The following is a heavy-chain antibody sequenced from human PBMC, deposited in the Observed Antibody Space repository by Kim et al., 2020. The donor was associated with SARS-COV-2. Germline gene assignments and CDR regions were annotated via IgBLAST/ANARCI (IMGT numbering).Heavy chain of an antibody. D-gene: IGHD3-22*01. J-gene: IGHJ3*02. CDR1: GGSISSSNW. CDR3: ATRKTITMMHSDAFDI. V-gene: IGHV4-4*02. CDR2: IYHSGST. Sequence: SETLSLTCAVSGGSISSSNWWSWVRQPPGKGLEWIGEIYHSGSTNYNPSLKSRVTISVDKSKNQFSLKLSSVTAADTAVYYCATRKTITMMHSDAFDIWGQGTMVTVSS.